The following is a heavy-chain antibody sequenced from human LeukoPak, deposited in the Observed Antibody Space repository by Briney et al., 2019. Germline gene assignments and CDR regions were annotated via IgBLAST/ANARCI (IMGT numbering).Heavy chain of an antibody. D-gene: IGHD1-26*01. CDR3: ARELHNGSYYFDY. J-gene: IGHJ4*02. CDR2: LYHRGST. Sequence: SETLSHTCTVSGYSISNAYYWGWIPQPPGKGREGFGSLYHRGSTYYNPSLKSRVTTSVDTSKNRFSLKLTSVTAADTAVYYCARELHNGSYYFDYWGQGTLVTVSS. CDR1: GYSISNAYY. V-gene: IGHV4-38-2*02.